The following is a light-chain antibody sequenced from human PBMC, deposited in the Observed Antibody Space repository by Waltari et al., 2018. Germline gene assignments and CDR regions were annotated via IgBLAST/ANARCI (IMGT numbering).Light chain of an antibody. CDR3: SSYTSTNTYV. J-gene: IGLJ1*01. Sequence: QSALTQPASVSGSPGQSITISCTGTSSDVGGYNFVSWYQPHPGKAPNLLINDVSKRPSGVSNRFSGSKSGNTASLTISGLQAEDEADYYCSSYTSTNTYVFGTGTEVTVL. CDR1: SSDVGGYNF. V-gene: IGLV2-14*03. CDR2: DVS.